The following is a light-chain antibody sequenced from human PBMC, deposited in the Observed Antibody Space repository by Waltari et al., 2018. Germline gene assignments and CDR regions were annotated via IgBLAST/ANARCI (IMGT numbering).Light chain of an antibody. CDR3: QHYNNYFPLT. CDR2: KAS. J-gene: IGKJ4*01. V-gene: IGKV1-5*03. CDR1: QSINMW. Sequence: DIQMTQSPSTLSASVGDRVTITCRASQSINMWLAWYQQKPGKAPKLLIYKASNLESGVPSMFSGSGSATEFTLTISSLQPDDFATYYCQHYNNYFPLTFGGGTKVEVK.